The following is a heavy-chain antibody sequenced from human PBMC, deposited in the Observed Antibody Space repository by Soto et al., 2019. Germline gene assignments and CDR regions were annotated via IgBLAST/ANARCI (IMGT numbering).Heavy chain of an antibody. J-gene: IGHJ5*02. V-gene: IGHV1-3*01. Sequence: ASVKVSCKASGYTFTRYTMNWVRQAPGQRLEWMGWIDPDNGNTKSSQKFQDRVIITRDTSASTAYMDLSSLRSEDTAVYYCARGIATGQLDPWGQGTLVTVSS. D-gene: IGHD2-15*01. CDR2: IDPDNGNT. CDR1: GYTFTRYT. CDR3: ARGIATGQLDP.